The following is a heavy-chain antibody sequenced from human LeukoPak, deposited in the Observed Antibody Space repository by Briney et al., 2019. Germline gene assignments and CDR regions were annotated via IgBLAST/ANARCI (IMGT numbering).Heavy chain of an antibody. CDR2: IYSIGST. V-gene: IGHV3-53*01. D-gene: IGHD1-26*01. CDR3: ARDRVGSGYYGMDV. CDR1: GFTATSNY. Sequence: RRSLRLSCAVSGFTATSNYMSWVRHAPGKGLEWGSVIYSIGSTTYADSVKGRFPISRDNSQNTLYRRMDGLRAEDTAVYYCARDRVGSGYYGMDVWGQGTTVTVSS. J-gene: IGHJ6*02.